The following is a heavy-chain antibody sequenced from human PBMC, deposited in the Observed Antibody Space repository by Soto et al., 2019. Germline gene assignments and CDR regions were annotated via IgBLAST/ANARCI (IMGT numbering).Heavy chain of an antibody. J-gene: IGHJ3*02. V-gene: IGHV3-23*01. CDR1: GFTFGDYA. CDR3: ATWHLREHAYDI. Sequence: EVQLLESGGGLIQPGGSLRLSCAASGFTFGDYAMSWVRQAPGKGPEWVSGVYDLDGTYYADSVRGRFTTSIGNSRTTVWLQMRDLRPEDTALYFCATWHLREHAYDIWGRGTMVTVSS. CDR2: VYDLDGT. D-gene: IGHD5-12*01.